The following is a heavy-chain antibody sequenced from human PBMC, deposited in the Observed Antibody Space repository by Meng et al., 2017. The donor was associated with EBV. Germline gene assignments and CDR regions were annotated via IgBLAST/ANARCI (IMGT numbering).Heavy chain of an antibody. V-gene: IGHV3-73*01. CDR1: GFIFRDSA. Sequence: RVELGGGWCQPVGSLKLSYRASGFIFRDSAMHWVRQASGKGLEWVGRVETKTSKYATAYAASVKGRFSVSRDDSKNMVFLEMNSLKTEDTARYYCWGDLNYGSYWGQGTLVTVSS. D-gene: IGHD3-16*01. J-gene: IGHJ4*02. CDR3: WGDLNYGSY. CDR2: VETKTSKYAT.